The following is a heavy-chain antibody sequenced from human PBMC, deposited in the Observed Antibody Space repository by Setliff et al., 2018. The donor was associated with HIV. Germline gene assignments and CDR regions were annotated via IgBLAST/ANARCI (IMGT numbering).Heavy chain of an antibody. J-gene: IGHJ4*02. D-gene: IGHD6-13*01. CDR2: SIPIFGTA. Sequence: ASVKVSCKASGGTFSSYAISWVRQAPGQGLEWMGGSIPIFGTANYAQKFQGRVTITADESTSTAYMELSSLRSEDTAVYYCARDLGSSSWYPCFDYWGQGALVTVSS. V-gene: IGHV1-69*13. CDR1: GGTFSSYA. CDR3: ARDLGSSSWYPCFDY.